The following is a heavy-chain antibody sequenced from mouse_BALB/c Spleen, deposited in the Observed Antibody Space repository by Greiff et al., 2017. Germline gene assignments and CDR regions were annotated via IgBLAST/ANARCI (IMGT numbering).Heavy chain of an antibody. D-gene: IGHD1-2*01. J-gene: IGHJ2*01. V-gene: IGHV5-17*02. CDR3: ARSSLLRLDY. Sequence: EVHLVESGGGLVQPGGSRKLSCAASGFTFSSFGMHWVRQAPEKGLEWVAYISSGSSTIYYADTVKGRFTISRDNPKNTLFLQMTSLRSEDTAMYYCARSSLLRLDYWGQGTTLTVSA. CDR2: ISSGSSTI. CDR1: GFTFSSFG.